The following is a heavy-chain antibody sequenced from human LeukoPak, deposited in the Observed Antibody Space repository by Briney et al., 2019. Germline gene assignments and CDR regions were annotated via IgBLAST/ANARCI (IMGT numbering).Heavy chain of an antibody. V-gene: IGHV3-23*01. CDR1: GFTFSSYA. D-gene: IGHD3-10*01. J-gene: IGHJ4*02. Sequence: GGSLRLSCAASGFTFSSYAMSSVRQAPGKGLEWVSAISGSGGSTYYAASVKGRFTISRDNSKNTLYPQMNSLRAEDTAVYYCAKDQGLLWFGELSPSDYWGQGTLVTVSS. CDR3: AKDQGLLWFGELSPSDY. CDR2: ISGSGGST.